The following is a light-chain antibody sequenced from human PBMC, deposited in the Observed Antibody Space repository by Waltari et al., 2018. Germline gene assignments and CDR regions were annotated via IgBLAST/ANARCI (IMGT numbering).Light chain of an antibody. CDR1: QSISNW. V-gene: IGKV1-5*03. CDR2: KAS. J-gene: IGKJ1*01. Sequence: DIQMTQSPSTLSASVGDSVTITCRASQSISNWLAWYQQKPGKAPKFLISKASSLESGVPSSFGGSGSGTEFTLTISSLQPDDFATYYCQQYNSYPWTFGQGTKVEIK. CDR3: QQYNSYPWT.